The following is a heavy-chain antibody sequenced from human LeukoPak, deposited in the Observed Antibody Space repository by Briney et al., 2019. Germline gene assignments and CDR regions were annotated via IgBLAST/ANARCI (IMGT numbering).Heavy chain of an antibody. V-gene: IGHV3-23*01. CDR3: AENYGDYPYGFDY. CDR2: ISGSGGST. D-gene: IGHD4-17*01. CDR1: GFIFSSYG. Sequence: GGSLRLSCAASGFIFSSYGLSWVRQAPGRGLEWVSTISGSGGSTFYADSVKGRFTISRDNSKNTLYLQMNSLRVEDTAVYYCAENYGDYPYGFDYWGQGALVTVSS. J-gene: IGHJ4*02.